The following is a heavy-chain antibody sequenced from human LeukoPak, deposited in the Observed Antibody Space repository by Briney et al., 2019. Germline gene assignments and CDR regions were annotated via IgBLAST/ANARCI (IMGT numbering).Heavy chain of an antibody. D-gene: IGHD6-19*01. CDR3: ARLASSGWSHCDY. V-gene: IGHV4-61*01. J-gene: IGHJ4*02. CDR2: IYYSGTT. Sequence: PSETLSLTCTVSGVSVSSGSYFWSWIRQPPGKGLEWIGYIYYSGTTNYNPSLKSQVTISVDTSKNQFSLKMNSVTAADTAVYYCARLASSGWSHCDYWGQGTLVTVSS. CDR1: GVSVSSGSYF.